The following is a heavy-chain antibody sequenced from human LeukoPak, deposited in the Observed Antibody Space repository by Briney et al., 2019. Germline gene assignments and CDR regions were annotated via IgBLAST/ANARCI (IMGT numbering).Heavy chain of an antibody. CDR1: GYTFTSYG. J-gene: IGHJ6*02. Sequence: ASVKVSCKASGYTFTSYGISWVRQAPGQGLEWMGGIIPIFGTANYAQKFQGRVTITADESTSTAYMELSSLRSEDTAVYYCARASSSTVTPTLPHYYYGMDVWGQGTTVTVSS. D-gene: IGHD4-11*01. V-gene: IGHV1-69*13. CDR2: IIPIFGTA. CDR3: ARASSSTVTPTLPHYYYGMDV.